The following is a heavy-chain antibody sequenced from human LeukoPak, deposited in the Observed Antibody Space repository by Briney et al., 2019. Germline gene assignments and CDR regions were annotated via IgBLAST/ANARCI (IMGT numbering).Heavy chain of an antibody. CDR2: IYSSGSA. CDR1: GGSTINHY. Sequence: SETLSLTCTVSGGSTINHYWSWIRQPAGKGLEWIGRIYSSGSANYSPSLKSRVSMSIDTSNNHFSLNLTSVTAADTALYFCARDVRYASGWSTPESWGQGTLVTVSS. J-gene: IGHJ5*02. CDR3: ARDVRYASGWSTPES. D-gene: IGHD6-19*01. V-gene: IGHV4-4*07.